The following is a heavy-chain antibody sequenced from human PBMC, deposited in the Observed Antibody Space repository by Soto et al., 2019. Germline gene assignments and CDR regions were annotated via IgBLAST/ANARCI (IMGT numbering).Heavy chain of an antibody. CDR1: GFTFSSSE. V-gene: IGHV3-48*03. Sequence: EVRLVESGGGLVQPGGSLRLSCAASGFTFSSSEMNWVRQAPGKGLEWLSYISDSGSTIHYADSVKGRFTISRDNAKKSVNLQMDSLRAEDTAVYYCARGAAYWGQGTLVTVSS. CDR2: ISDSGSTI. CDR3: ARGAAY. J-gene: IGHJ4*02.